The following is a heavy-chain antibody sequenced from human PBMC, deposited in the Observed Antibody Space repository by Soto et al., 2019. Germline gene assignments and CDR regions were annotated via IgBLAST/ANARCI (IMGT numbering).Heavy chain of an antibody. J-gene: IGHJ4*02. V-gene: IGHV3-15*07. CDR3: TIQWLLSLFDY. D-gene: IGHD5-12*01. CDR2: IKSKTDGGTT. Sequence: EVQLVESGGGLVKPGGSLRLSCAASGFTFSNAWMNWVRQAPGKGLEWVGRIKSKTDGGTTDYAAPVKGRFTISRDDPKHTLYLQMNSLTPEDTAVYYCTIQWLLSLFDYWGQGTLVTVSS. CDR1: GFTFSNAW.